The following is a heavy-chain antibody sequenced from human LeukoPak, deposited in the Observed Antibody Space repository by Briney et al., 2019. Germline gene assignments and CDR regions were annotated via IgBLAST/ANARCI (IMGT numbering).Heavy chain of an antibody. Sequence: ASQTLSLTCTVSGGSISSGGYYWSWIRQHPGKGQEWIGYIYYSGSTYYNPSLKSRVTISVDTSKNQFSLKLSSVTAADTAVYYCARLPSTAINWFDPWGQGTLVTVSS. J-gene: IGHJ5*02. V-gene: IGHV4-31*03. CDR3: ARLPSTAINWFDP. CDR2: IYYSGST. D-gene: IGHD2-2*01. CDR1: GGSISSGGYY.